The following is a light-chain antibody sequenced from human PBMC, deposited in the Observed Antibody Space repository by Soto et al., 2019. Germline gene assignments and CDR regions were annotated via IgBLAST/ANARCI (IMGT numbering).Light chain of an antibody. V-gene: IGKV3-15*01. J-gene: IGKJ1*01. CDR1: QSVYSS. CDR2: GAS. CDR3: QQYNTYWT. Sequence: ETVMTQSPATLSVSPGERATLSCRASQSVYSSLAWYQQKPGQAPRLLIYGASTRATGIPARFSGSGSGTEFTLTISSLQPDDFATYYCQQYNTYWTFGQGTKVDIK.